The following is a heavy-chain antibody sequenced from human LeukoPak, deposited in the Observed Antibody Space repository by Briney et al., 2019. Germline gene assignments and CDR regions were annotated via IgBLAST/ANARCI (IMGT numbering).Heavy chain of an antibody. V-gene: IGHV3-72*01. D-gene: IGHD1-26*01. CDR3: ARASVNSGSYYLDY. CDR1: GFTFSDHY. CDR2: TRNKANSYTT. Sequence: RGSLRLSCAASGFTFSDHYMDWVRQAPGKGLEWVGRTRNKANSYTTEYAASVEGRFTISRDDSKNSLYLQMNSLKTEDTAVYYCARASVNSGSYYLDYWGQGTLVTVSS. J-gene: IGHJ4*02.